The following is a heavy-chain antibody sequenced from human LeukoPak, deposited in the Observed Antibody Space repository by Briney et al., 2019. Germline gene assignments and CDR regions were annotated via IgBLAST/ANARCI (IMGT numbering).Heavy chain of an antibody. Sequence: ASVKVSCKASGYTSTSYYMHWVRQAPGQGLEWMGIINPSGGSTSYAQKFQGRVTMTRDMSTSTVYMELSSLRSEDTAVYYCARDSSSSWYGNWFDPWGQGTLVTVSS. CDR1: GYTSTSYY. J-gene: IGHJ5*02. D-gene: IGHD6-13*01. CDR2: INPSGGST. CDR3: ARDSSSSWYGNWFDP. V-gene: IGHV1-46*01.